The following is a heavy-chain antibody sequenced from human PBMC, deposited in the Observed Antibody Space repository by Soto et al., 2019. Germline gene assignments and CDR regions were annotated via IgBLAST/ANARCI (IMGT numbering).Heavy chain of an antibody. CDR2: IVVGSGNT. J-gene: IGHJ4*02. Sequence: QMQLVQSGPEVKKPGTSVKVSCKASGFTFTSSAMQWVRQARGQRLEWIGWIVVGSGNTNYGQKFQERVTITRDMSTSTAYMELSSLRSEDTAVYYCGSTCSSTSCRDYWGQGTLVTVSS. D-gene: IGHD2-2*01. CDR1: GFTFTSSA. CDR3: GSTCSSTSCRDY. V-gene: IGHV1-58*02.